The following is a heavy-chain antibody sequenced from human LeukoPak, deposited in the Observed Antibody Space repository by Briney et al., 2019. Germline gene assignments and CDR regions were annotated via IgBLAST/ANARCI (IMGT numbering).Heavy chain of an antibody. CDR2: IIPIFGTA. D-gene: IGHD6-19*01. V-gene: IGHV1-69*05. J-gene: IGHJ5*02. CDR3: ARESHSSGWYDPWFDP. CDR1: GGTFSSYA. Sequence: ASVKVSCKASGGTFSSYAISWVRQAPGQGLGWMGGIIPIFGTANYAQKFQGRVTITTDESTSTAYMELSSLRSEDTAVYYCARESHSSGWYDPWFDPWGQGTLVTVSS.